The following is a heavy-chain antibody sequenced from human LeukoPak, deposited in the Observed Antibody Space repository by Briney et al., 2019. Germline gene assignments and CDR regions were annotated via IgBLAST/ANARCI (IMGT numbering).Heavy chain of an antibody. CDR1: GGTFSSYA. D-gene: IGHD6-19*01. Sequence: SVKVSCKASGGTFSSYAISWVRQAPGQGLDCMGGIIPIFGTANYAQKFQGRVTITADESTSTAYMELSSLRSEDTAVYYCARVAAVAGKGHFDYWGQGTLVTVSS. V-gene: IGHV1-69*01. J-gene: IGHJ4*02. CDR2: IIPIFGTA. CDR3: ARVAAVAGKGHFDY.